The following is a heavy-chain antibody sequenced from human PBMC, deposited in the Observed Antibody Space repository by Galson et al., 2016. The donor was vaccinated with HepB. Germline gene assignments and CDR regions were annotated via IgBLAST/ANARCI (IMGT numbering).Heavy chain of an antibody. D-gene: IGHD4-17*01. V-gene: IGHV3-21*01. Sequence: SLRLSCAASGFTFSSYSMDRVRQAPGKGLEWVSSISSSSYIYYADSVKGRFTISRDNAKNALYLQMNSLRADDTAVYFCARKKHGVLDYWGQGTLVTVSS. CDR3: ARKKHGVLDY. J-gene: IGHJ4*02. CDR2: ISSSSYI. CDR1: GFTFSSYS.